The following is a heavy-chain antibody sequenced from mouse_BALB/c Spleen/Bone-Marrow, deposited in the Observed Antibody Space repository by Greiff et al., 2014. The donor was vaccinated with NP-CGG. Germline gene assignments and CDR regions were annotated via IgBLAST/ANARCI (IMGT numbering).Heavy chain of an antibody. CDR2: ISSGSSTI. V-gene: IGHV5-17*02. CDR3: TRSRTLGAMDY. J-gene: IGHJ4*01. CDR1: GFTFSSFG. D-gene: IGHD1-2*01. Sequence: VQLKESGGGLVQPGGSRKLSCAASGFTFSSFGMHWVRQAPEKGLEWVAYISSGSSTIYYSDTMKGRFTISRDNPKNTLFLQMTSLRSEDAAMYYYTRSRTLGAMDYWGQGTSVTISS.